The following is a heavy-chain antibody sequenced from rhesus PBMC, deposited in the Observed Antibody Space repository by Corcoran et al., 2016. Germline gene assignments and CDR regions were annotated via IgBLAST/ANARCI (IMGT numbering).Heavy chain of an antibody. J-gene: IGHJ4*01. CDR3: ARHGVGDYFDY. CDR1: GGSISSNY. Sequence: QVQLQESGPGLVKPLETLSLTCAVSGGSISSNYGSWFRQAPGKGLEWIGYIYGSGSSTNYNPSLKIRVTLSVDTSKNQLSLKLSSVTAADTAVYYCARHGVGDYFDYWGQGVLVTVSS. CDR2: IYGSGSST. D-gene: IGHD2-39*01. V-gene: IGHV4S11*01.